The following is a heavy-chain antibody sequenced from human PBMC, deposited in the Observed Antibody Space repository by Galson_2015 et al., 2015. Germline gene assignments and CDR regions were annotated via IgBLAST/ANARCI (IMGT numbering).Heavy chain of an antibody. D-gene: IGHD5-12*01. CDR2: IGSSGTTI. V-gene: IGHV3-48*03. Sequence: SLRLSCAASGFTFSSCEMNWVRQAPGKGLEWVSYIGSSGTTICYADSVKGRFTISRDNGKNSLYLEMNSLRAEDTAVYYCARGVAYSGYDWWGQGTLVTVSS. CDR3: ARGVAYSGYDW. J-gene: IGHJ4*02. CDR1: GFTFSSCE.